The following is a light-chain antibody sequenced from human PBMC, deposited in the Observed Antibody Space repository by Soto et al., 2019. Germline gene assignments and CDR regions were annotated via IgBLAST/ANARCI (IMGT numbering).Light chain of an antibody. V-gene: IGLV3-21*04. CDR1: NIGSKS. CDR3: QVWDSSSDHLWV. Sequence: SYELTQPHSVSVAPGKTARITCGGNNIGSKSVHWYQQKPGQAPVLVIYYDSDRPSGIPERFSGSNSGNTATLTISRVEAGDEADYYCQVWDSSSDHLWVFGGGTKLTVL. CDR2: YDS. J-gene: IGLJ3*02.